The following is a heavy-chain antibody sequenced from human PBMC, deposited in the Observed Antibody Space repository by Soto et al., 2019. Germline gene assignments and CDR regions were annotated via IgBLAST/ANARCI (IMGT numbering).Heavy chain of an antibody. CDR3: AKGDYSNYVLDY. Sequence: VQLVESGGGLVQPGGSLRLSCAASGFTFSSYGMHWVRQAPGKGLEWVAVISYDGSNKYYADSVKGRFTISRDNSKNTLYLQMNSLRAEDTAVYYCAKGDYSNYVLDYWGQGTLVTVSS. D-gene: IGHD4-4*01. V-gene: IGHV3-30*18. J-gene: IGHJ4*02. CDR2: ISYDGSNK. CDR1: GFTFSSYG.